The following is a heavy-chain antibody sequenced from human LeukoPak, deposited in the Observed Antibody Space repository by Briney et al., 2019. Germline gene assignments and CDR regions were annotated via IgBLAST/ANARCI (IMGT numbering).Heavy chain of an antibody. Sequence: GASVKVSCKASGYAFTDFYIHWVRQAPGQGLEWMGWINPNSGGTTYAQKFQGRVTMTTDTSISTAYLELDGLRSDDTAVYYCARDLDYGSGSFSNWGQGAIVTVSS. D-gene: IGHD3-10*01. V-gene: IGHV1-2*02. CDR1: GYAFTDFY. J-gene: IGHJ4*02. CDR2: INPNSGGT. CDR3: ARDLDYGSGSFSN.